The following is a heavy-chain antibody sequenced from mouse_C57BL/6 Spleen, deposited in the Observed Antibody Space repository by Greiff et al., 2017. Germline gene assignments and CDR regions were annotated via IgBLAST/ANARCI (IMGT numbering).Heavy chain of an antibody. Sequence: QVQLQQPGAELVMPGASVKLSCKASGYTFTSYWMHWVKQRPGQGLEWIGEIDPSDSYTNYNQKFKGKSTLTVDKSSSTAYMQLSSLTSEDSAGYYGARAGSAYWGQGTLVTVSA. J-gene: IGHJ3*01. V-gene: IGHV1-69*01. CDR2: IDPSDSYT. CDR3: ARAGSAY. CDR1: GYTFTSYW. D-gene: IGHD4-1*01.